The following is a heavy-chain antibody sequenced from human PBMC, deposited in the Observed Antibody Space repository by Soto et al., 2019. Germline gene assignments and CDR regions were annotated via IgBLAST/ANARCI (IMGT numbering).Heavy chain of an antibody. CDR1: GGSFTDYK. J-gene: IGHJ5*02. CDR3: AGGPDYGDYDA. CDR2: IRHSGDT. Sequence: SETLSLTCVVSGGSFTDYKWTWIRQSPEKGLEWIGEIRHSGDTDSKPSLRSRLTMSLDTSKNQFSLHLSSVTSADTAVYFCAGGPDYGDYDAWGQGTLVTVSS. D-gene: IGHD4-17*01. V-gene: IGHV4-34*01.